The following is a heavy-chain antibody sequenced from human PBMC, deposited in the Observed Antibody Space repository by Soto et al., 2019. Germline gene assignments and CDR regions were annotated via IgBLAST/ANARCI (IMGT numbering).Heavy chain of an antibody. CDR1: GACIISYY. Sequence: SQNMFVTCTASGACIISYYWSPIRQPTGTGLEWIGYIYYSGSTNCNPSLKSRVTISVDTSRNQVSLKLTSVTAADTAVYYCARPESRSALHAFDIWGQG. CDR3: ARPESRSALHAFDI. J-gene: IGHJ3*02. V-gene: IGHV4-59*01. CDR2: IYYSGST.